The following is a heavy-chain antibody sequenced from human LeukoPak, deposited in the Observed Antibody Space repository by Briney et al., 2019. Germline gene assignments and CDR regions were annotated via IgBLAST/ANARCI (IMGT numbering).Heavy chain of an antibody. J-gene: IGHJ6*03. V-gene: IGHV3-48*03. CDR3: ARILRGQLAPQYYYYYMDV. D-gene: IGHD6-13*01. CDR2: ISSSGSTI. CDR1: GFTFSSYE. Sequence: GGSLRLSCAASGFTFSSYEMNWVRQAPGKGLEWVSYISSSGSTIYYADSVKGRFTISRDNAKNSLYLQMNSLRAEDTAVYYCARILRGQLAPQYYYYYMDVWGKGTTVTISS.